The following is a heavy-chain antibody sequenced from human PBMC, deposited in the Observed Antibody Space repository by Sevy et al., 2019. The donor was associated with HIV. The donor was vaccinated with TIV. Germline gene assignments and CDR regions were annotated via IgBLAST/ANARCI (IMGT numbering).Heavy chain of an antibody. V-gene: IGHV3-30*18. Sequence: GGSLRLSCAASGFTFSSYGMHWVRQAPGKGLEWVAVISKDGSNKYYADSVKGRFTISRDNSKNTRYLQMNSLRAEDTAVYYCAKDAVAATREGGNYYFDYWGQGTLVTVSS. CDR3: AKDAVAATREGGNYYFDY. J-gene: IGHJ4*02. D-gene: IGHD2-15*01. CDR2: ISKDGSNK. CDR1: GFTFSSYG.